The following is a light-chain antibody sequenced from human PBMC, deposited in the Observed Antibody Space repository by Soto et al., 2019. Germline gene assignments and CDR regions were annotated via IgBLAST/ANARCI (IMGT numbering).Light chain of an antibody. CDR2: EVT. Sequence: QSVLTQPPSASGSPGQSVNISCTGTNSDIGTYIYVSWYQQHPGKGPKLIIYEVTKRPSGVPDRFSGSKSGNTASLTVSGRQTEDEADHYCSSYAGVKNFVVFGGGTKLTVL. V-gene: IGLV2-8*01. J-gene: IGLJ2*01. CDR3: SSYAGVKNFVV. CDR1: NSDIGTYIY.